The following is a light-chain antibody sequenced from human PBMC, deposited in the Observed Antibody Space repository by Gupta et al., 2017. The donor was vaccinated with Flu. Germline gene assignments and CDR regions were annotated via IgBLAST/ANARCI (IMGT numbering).Light chain of an antibody. CDR3: QQEHRSSNT. V-gene: IGKV3-20*01. CDR1: QSVRSNY. Sequence: GTMYMSPGERDTLSCRASQSVRSNYIGWYQQKAGQAPRLLIYGASHRATGLPDRFSGSGSGTXFTLTIXRRDPEDFAVYYCQQEHRSSNTFGXGTKLDSK. CDR2: GAS. J-gene: IGKJ2*01.